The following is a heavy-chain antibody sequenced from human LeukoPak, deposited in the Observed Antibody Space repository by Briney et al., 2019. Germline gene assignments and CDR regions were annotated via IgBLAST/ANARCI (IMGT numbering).Heavy chain of an antibody. CDR2: IYTSGST. D-gene: IGHD2-15*01. J-gene: IGHJ3*02. V-gene: IGHV4-61*02. CDR3: ARYCSGGSCPLGAFDI. CDR1: GGSISSGSYY. Sequence: SETLSLTCTVSGGSISSGSYYWSCIRQPAGKGLEWIGRIYTSGSTNYNPSLKSRVTISVDTSKNQFSLKLSSVTAADTAVYYCARYCSGGSCPLGAFDIWGQGTMVTVSS.